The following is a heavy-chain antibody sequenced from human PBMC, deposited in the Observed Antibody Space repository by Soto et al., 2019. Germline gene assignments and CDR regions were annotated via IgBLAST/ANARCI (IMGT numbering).Heavy chain of an antibody. CDR1: GFTFSDYG. Sequence: QVQLVESGGGVVQPGRSLRLSCAASGFTFSDYGMHWVRQAPGKGLEWVAVISYEGSKKYYADSVKGRFTISRDNSKDTLYFQMNCLGAEDTAVYYCAKEHWAGYTGYAIPNDIDVWGQGTMVTVSS. V-gene: IGHV3-30*18. D-gene: IGHD5-12*01. CDR2: ISYEGSKK. J-gene: IGHJ6*02. CDR3: AKEHWAGYTGYAIPNDIDV.